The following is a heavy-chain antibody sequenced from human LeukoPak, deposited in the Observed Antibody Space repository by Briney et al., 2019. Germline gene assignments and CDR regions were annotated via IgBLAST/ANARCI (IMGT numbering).Heavy chain of an antibody. CDR2: INPNSGGT. CDR3: AILVGTNPGDY. D-gene: IGHD1-26*01. CDR1: GYTFTGYY. J-gene: IGHJ4*02. V-gene: IGHV1-2*02. Sequence: ASVKVSCKASGYTFTGYYMHWVRQAPGQGLEWMGWINPNSGGTNYAQKFQGRVTMTRDTSISTAYMEVSRLTFDDTAVYYCAILVGTNPGDYWGQGTLVTVSS.